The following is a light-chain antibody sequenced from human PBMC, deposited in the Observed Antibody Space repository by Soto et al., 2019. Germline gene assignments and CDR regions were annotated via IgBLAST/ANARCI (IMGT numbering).Light chain of an antibody. CDR3: TSYATGDTFP. J-gene: IGLJ2*01. V-gene: IGLV2-14*01. CDR2: DVS. CDR1: SSDVGGYNY. Sequence: QSALTQPASVSGSPGQSITISCTGTSSDVGGYNYVSWYQQHPGKAPKLMIYDVSNRPSGVSNRFSGSKSANTASLTISGLQAEDEADYYCTSYATGDTFPFGGGTKLTVL.